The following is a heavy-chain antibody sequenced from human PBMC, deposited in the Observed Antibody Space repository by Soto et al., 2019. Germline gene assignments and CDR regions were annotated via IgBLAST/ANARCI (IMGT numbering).Heavy chain of an antibody. CDR3: ARALGYYDLDAFDI. J-gene: IGHJ3*02. V-gene: IGHV3-30-3*01. Sequence: GGSLRLSCAASGFTFSSYAMHWVRQAPGKGLEWVAVISYDGSNKYYADSVKGRFTISRDNSKNTLYLQMNSLRAEDTAVYYCARALGYYDLDAFDIWGQGTMVTVSS. D-gene: IGHD3-22*01. CDR2: ISYDGSNK. CDR1: GFTFSSYA.